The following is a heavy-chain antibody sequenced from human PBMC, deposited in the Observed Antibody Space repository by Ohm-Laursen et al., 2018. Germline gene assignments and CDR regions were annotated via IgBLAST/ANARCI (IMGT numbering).Heavy chain of an antibody. D-gene: IGHD1-26*01. J-gene: IGHJ3*02. CDR1: GFSFSNAW. V-gene: IGHV3-15*01. CDR2: IKTRSHGATT. Sequence: SLRLSCTASGFSFSNAWMSWVRQAPGKGLEWIGRIKTRSHGATTDYAAPVTGRFTISRDDSKNTLYLQMNSLKTEDTAVYYCTTGPTDYYAFDIWGQGTMVTVSS. CDR3: TTGPTDYYAFDI.